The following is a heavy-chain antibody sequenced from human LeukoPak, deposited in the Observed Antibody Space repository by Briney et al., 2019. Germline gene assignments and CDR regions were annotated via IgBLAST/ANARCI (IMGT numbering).Heavy chain of an antibody. CDR2: ISGNSQYI. Sequence: GGSLRLSCATSGFPFSVFSMNWVRQAPGKGLEWDSSISGNSQYIVYADSLRGRFTISRDNAESSLYLQINSLRAEDTAVYYCATHGDSSGYYSDSWGQGTLVTVSS. D-gene: IGHD3-22*01. CDR3: ATHGDSSGYYSDS. CDR1: GFPFSVFS. J-gene: IGHJ4*02. V-gene: IGHV3-21*01.